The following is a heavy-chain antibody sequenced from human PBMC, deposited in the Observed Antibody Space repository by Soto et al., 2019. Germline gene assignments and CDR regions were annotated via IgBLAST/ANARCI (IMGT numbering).Heavy chain of an antibody. V-gene: IGHV3-23*01. Sequence: EGSLRLSYAAAGFTFGSYAMSWVRQAPGKGLEWVSTISGSGGSTDYADSVKGRFTISRDNSKNTLNMQMNSLRAEDTAIYYYAKHHPAPAPASWAPGPLVPVSP. CDR2: ISGSGGST. CDR3: AKHHPAPAPAS. CDR1: GFTFGSYA. J-gene: IGHJ5*02.